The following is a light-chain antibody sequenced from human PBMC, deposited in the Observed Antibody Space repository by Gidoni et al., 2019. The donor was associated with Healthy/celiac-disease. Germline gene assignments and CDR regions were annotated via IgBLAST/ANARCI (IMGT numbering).Light chain of an antibody. J-gene: IGKJ1*01. CDR1: QGISSY. Sequence: LRMTQSPSSFSESTGDRVTITCQASQGISSYLAWYQQKPGKAPKLLIYAASTLQRGLPSRFSGSGSGTDFTLTISCLQSEDFATYYCQQYYSYPWTFGQGTKVEIK. CDR3: QQYYSYPWT. CDR2: AAS. V-gene: IGKV1-8*01.